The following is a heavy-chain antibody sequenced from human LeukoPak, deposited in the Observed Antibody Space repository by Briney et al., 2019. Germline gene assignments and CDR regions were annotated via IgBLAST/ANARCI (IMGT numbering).Heavy chain of an antibody. CDR2: IWFDGSNK. CDR3: AKGAGHYYYHMGV. V-gene: IGHV3-33*06. Sequence: GGSLRLSCAASGFTFSSYGMHWVRQAPGKGLECVAVIWFDGSNKYYADSVKGRFTISRDNSKNTLYLQMNSLRAEDTALYYCAKGAGHYYYHMGVWGKGTTVTVSS. D-gene: IGHD1-26*01. J-gene: IGHJ6*03. CDR1: GFTFSSYG.